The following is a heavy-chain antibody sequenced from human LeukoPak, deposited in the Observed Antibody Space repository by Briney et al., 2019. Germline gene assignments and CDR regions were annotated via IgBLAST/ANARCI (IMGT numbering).Heavy chain of an antibody. V-gene: IGHV3-33*06. D-gene: IGHD2-21*01. Sequence: PGGSLRLSCAASGFTFSSYGMRWVRQAPGKGLEWVAVIWYDGSNKYYVDPVKGRFTISRDNFKNTLYLRMNSLRAEDTAVYYCAKGPGYSTIDYWGQGTLVTVSS. J-gene: IGHJ4*02. CDR2: IWYDGSNK. CDR1: GFTFSSYG. CDR3: AKGPGYSTIDY.